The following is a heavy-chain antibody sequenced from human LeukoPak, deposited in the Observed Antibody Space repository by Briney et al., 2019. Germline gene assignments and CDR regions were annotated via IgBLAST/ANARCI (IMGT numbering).Heavy chain of an antibody. J-gene: IGHJ3*02. V-gene: IGHV4-59*01. Sequence: SETLSLTCTVSGGSISSYYWSWIRQPPGKGLEWIGYIYYSGSTNYNPSLKSRVTISVDRSKNQFSLKLSSVTAADTAVYYCAREGRSSSTTAFDIWGQGTMVTVSS. CDR1: GGSISSYY. CDR3: AREGRSSSTTAFDI. D-gene: IGHD6-13*01. CDR2: IYYSGST.